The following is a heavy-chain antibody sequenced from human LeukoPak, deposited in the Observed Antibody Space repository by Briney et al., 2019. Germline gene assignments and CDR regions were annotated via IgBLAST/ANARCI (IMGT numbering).Heavy chain of an antibody. D-gene: IGHD3-10*01. CDR2: IYHSGDT. J-gene: IGHJ4*02. CDR3: AGGVTIVRGTSKHFDY. Sequence: PSETLSLSCIVSGYSITSGYYWGWIRQPPGKGLEWIGSIYHSGDTYYNPSLKSRVTMSVDTSKNQFSLKLSSVTAADTAVYYCAGGVTIVRGTSKHFDYWGQGTLVTVSS. CDR1: GYSITSGYY. V-gene: IGHV4-38-2*02.